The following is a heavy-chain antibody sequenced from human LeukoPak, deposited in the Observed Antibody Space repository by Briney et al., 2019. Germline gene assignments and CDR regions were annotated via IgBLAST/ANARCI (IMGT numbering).Heavy chain of an antibody. D-gene: IGHD6-19*01. V-gene: IGHV3-30-3*01. Sequence: PGRSLRLSCTSSGFTFGDYAMSWLRQAPGKGLEWVAVISYDGSNKYYADSVKGRFTISRDNSKNTLYLQMNSLRAEDTAVYYCARPCSSGWSRDAFDIWGQGTMVTVSS. CDR1: GFTFGDYA. CDR2: ISYDGSNK. CDR3: ARPCSSGWSRDAFDI. J-gene: IGHJ3*02.